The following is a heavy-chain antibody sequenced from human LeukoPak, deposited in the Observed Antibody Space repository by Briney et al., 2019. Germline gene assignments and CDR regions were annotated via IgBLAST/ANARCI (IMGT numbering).Heavy chain of an antibody. CDR2: IYYSGST. J-gene: IGHJ3*02. CDR1: GGSISSYY. Sequence: SETLSLTCTVSGGSISSYYWSWIRQPPGKGLEWIGYIYYSGSTNYNPSLKSRVTISVDTSKNQFSLKLSSVTAADTAVYYCARHMTTVTTPANDAFDIWGQGTMVTVPS. CDR3: ARHMTTVTTPANDAFDI. D-gene: IGHD4-17*01. V-gene: IGHV4-59*01.